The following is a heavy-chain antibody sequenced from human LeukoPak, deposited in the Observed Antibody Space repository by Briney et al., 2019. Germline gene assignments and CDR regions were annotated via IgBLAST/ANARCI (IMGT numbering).Heavy chain of an antibody. Sequence: GGSLRLSCAASGFTFSSYAMSWVRQAPGKGLEWVSAISGSGGSTYYADSVKGRFTISRDNSKNTLYLQMNSLRAEDTAVYYCAKDPLAYCGGDCYPLFDYWGQGTLVTVSS. CDR1: GFTFSSYA. V-gene: IGHV3-23*01. CDR3: AKDPLAYCGGDCYPLFDY. D-gene: IGHD2-21*02. J-gene: IGHJ4*02. CDR2: ISGSGGST.